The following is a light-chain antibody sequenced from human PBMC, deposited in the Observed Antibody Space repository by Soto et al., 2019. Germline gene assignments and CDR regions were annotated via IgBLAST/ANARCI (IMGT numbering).Light chain of an antibody. V-gene: IGKV3-15*01. CDR3: QHYNNWPPWT. Sequence: EIVLTQSPSTLSFSPGERATLSCRASQSVSSYLAWYQQKPGQAPRLIIYGASTRATGIPARFSGSGSGTEFTLTISTLQSEDFAIYYCQHYNNWPPWTFGQGTKVDIK. J-gene: IGKJ1*01. CDR2: GAS. CDR1: QSVSSY.